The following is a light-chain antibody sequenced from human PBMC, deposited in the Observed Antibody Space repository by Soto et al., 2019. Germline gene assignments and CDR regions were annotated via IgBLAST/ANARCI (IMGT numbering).Light chain of an antibody. Sequence: QSALTQPTSASGSPGQSVTISCTGTSSDVGGYNFVSWFQQNPGKAPKLMIYEVNKRPSGVPDRFSGSKSGNTASLTVSGLQAEDEADYYCRSYAGSNKFVVFGGGTKLTVL. CDR1: SSDVGGYNF. J-gene: IGLJ2*01. V-gene: IGLV2-8*01. CDR2: EVN. CDR3: RSYAGSNKFVV.